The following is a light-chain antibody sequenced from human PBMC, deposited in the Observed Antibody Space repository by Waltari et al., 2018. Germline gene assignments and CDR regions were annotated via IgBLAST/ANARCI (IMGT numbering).Light chain of an antibody. CDR2: KAS. J-gene: IGKJ4*02. V-gene: IGKV1-5*03. CDR1: QSITRC. Sequence: DIQMTQSPSTLSASVGDSVTITCRASQSITRCLAWYQQKAGKAPKLLIYKASILESGVPSRFSGGGSGTEFTLTISSLQPDDFATYYCQHYDSYSATFGRGTKVEIK. CDR3: QHYDSYSAT.